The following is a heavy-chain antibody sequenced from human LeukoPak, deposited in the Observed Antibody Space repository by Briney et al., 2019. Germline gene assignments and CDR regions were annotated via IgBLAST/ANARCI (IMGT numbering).Heavy chain of an antibody. J-gene: IGHJ3*02. CDR2: ISGSGGST. CDR3: AKVFGYSYGPPVAFDI. Sequence: GGSLRLSCAASGFTFSSYAMSWVRQAPGKGLEWVSAISGSGGSTYYADSVKGRFTISRDNSENTLYLQMNSLRAEDTAVYYCAKVFGYSYGPPVAFDIWGQGTMVTVSS. CDR1: GFTFSSYA. D-gene: IGHD5-18*01. V-gene: IGHV3-23*01.